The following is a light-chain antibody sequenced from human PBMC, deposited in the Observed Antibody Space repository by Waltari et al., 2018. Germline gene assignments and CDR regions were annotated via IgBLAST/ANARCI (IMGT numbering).Light chain of an antibody. J-gene: IGKJ4*01. CDR2: DAA. Sequence: EIVLTQSPATLSLSPGERATLSCRASQSVRRYLDWYQQKPGQAPRLLIHDAANRATGIPARFSGSGSGTDFTLTISSLEPEDFAVYYCHQHSNWPPLTFGGGTKVEIK. V-gene: IGKV3-11*01. CDR1: QSVRRY. CDR3: HQHSNWPPLT.